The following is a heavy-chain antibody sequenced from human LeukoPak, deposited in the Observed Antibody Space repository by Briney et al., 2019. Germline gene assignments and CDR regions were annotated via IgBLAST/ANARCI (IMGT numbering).Heavy chain of an antibody. J-gene: IGHJ6*03. V-gene: IGHV4-4*07. CDR1: GVSISSYY. CDR2: IHTSGST. D-gene: IGHD3-16*01. CDR3: ARDQFGIYIVDYYYMDV. Sequence: SETRSLTCTVSGVSISSYYWNWIRQPAGKGQERIGRIHTSGSTNYNPSLKSRVTISVDTSKNQFSLMLSSVTAAHTAVYYCARDQFGIYIVDYYYMDVWGKGTTVTVSS.